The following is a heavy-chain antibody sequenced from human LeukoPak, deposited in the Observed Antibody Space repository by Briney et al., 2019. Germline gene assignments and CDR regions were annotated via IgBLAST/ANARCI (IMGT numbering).Heavy chain of an antibody. CDR3: AREGYLYYYYYGMDV. CDR1: GYTFTSYG. J-gene: IGHJ6*02. D-gene: IGHD5-12*01. V-gene: IGHV1-18*01. Sequence: ASVKVSCKASGYTFTSYGISWVRQAPGQGLEWMGWISAYNGNTNYAQKLQGRVTMTTDTSTSTAYMELRSLRSDDTAVYYCAREGYLYYYYYGMDVWGQGTTVTVSS. CDR2: ISAYNGNT.